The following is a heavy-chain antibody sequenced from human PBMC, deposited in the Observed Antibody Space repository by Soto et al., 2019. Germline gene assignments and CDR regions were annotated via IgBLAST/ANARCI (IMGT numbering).Heavy chain of an antibody. V-gene: IGHV4-34*01. D-gene: IGHD6-13*01. CDR3: ARGSGQQLLYYYGMDV. Sequence: SETLSLTCAVYGGSFSGYYWSWIRQPPGKGLEWIGEINHSGSTNYNPSLKSRVTISVDTSKNQFSLKLSSVTAADTAVYYCARGSGQQLLYYYGMDVWGQGTTVTVSS. CDR1: GGSFSGYY. J-gene: IGHJ6*02. CDR2: INHSGST.